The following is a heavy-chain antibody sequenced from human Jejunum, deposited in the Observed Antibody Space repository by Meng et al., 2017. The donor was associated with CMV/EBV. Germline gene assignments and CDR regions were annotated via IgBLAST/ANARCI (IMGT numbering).Heavy chain of an antibody. CDR1: GFSFHRYW. J-gene: IGHJ4*02. CDR2: IREDGSEK. CDR3: VRVIAAKDYFDH. V-gene: IGHV3-7*01. Sequence: ADSGFSFHRYWMSWVRQAQGKGLEWVANIREDGSEKHYADSIKGRLTVSRDNAKRSLYLQMNSLRAEDTALYYCVRVIAAKDYFDHWGQGTLVTVSS. D-gene: IGHD6-13*01.